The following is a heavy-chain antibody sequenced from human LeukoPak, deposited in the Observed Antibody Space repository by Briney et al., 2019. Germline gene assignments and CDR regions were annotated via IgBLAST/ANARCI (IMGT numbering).Heavy chain of an antibody. CDR3: ARERDTMVRGETRPYFDY. Sequence: SVKVSCKASGGTFSSYAISWVRQAPGQGLEWMGGIIPIFGTANYAQKFQGRVTITADKSTSTAYMELSGLRSEDTAVYYCARERDTMVRGETRPYFDYWGQGTLVTVSS. CDR2: IIPIFGTA. CDR1: GGTFSSYA. D-gene: IGHD3-10*01. J-gene: IGHJ4*02. V-gene: IGHV1-69*06.